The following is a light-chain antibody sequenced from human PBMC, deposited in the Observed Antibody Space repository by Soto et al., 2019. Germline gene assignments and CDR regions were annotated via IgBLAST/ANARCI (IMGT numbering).Light chain of an antibody. J-gene: IGKJ1*01. CDR3: QQYNSYSWT. Sequence: DIQMTQSPSTLSASVGDRVTITCRASQSISSWLAWYQQKPGKAPNLLIYKASNLESGVTSRFSGSGSGTELTLTISSLQPDDFANYYCQQYNSYSWTFGQGTKVEIK. CDR1: QSISSW. V-gene: IGKV1-5*03. CDR2: KAS.